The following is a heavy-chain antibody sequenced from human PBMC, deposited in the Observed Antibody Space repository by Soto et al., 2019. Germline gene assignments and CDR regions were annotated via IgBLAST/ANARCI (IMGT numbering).Heavy chain of an antibody. Sequence: ASVKVSCKASGYTFTSYGISWVRQAPGQGLEWMGWISAYNGNTNYAQKLQGRVTMTTDTSTSTAYMELRSLRSDVTAVYYCARFGRYYYGSGAVNYYYYMDVWGKGTTVTVSS. J-gene: IGHJ6*03. CDR2: ISAYNGNT. V-gene: IGHV1-18*01. D-gene: IGHD3-10*01. CDR3: ARFGRYYYGSGAVNYYYYMDV. CDR1: GYTFTSYG.